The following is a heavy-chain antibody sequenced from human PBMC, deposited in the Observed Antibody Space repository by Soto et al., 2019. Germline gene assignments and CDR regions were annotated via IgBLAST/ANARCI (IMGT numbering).Heavy chain of an antibody. Sequence: ASVKVSCKASGYTFTSYDSNWVRQATGQGLEWMGWMNPNSGNTGYAQKFQGRVTMTRNTSISTAYMELSSLRSEDTAVYYCARGGHCSSTSCYDLDYWGQGTLVTVSS. J-gene: IGHJ4*02. CDR2: MNPNSGNT. CDR1: GYTFTSYD. D-gene: IGHD2-2*01. CDR3: ARGGHCSSTSCYDLDY. V-gene: IGHV1-8*01.